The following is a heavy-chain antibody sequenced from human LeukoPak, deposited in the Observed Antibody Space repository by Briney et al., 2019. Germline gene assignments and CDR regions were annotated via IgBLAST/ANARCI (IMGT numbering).Heavy chain of an antibody. J-gene: IGHJ4*02. CDR2: ISAYNGNT. V-gene: IGHV1-18*01. Sequence: ASVKVSCKASGYTFTSYGISWVRQAPGQGLEWMGWISAYNGNTNYAQKLQGRVTMTTDTSTSTAYMELRSLRSEDTAVYYCARDTSVTTVSDYFDYWGQGTLVTVSS. CDR1: GYTFTSYG. D-gene: IGHD4-17*01. CDR3: ARDTSVTTVSDYFDY.